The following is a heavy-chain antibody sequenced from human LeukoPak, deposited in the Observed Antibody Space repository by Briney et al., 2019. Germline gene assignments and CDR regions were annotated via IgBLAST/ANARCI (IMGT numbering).Heavy chain of an antibody. CDR2: IYYSGST. D-gene: IGHD3-22*01. J-gene: IGHJ4*02. Sequence: SETLSLTCTVSGGSISSYYWSWIRQPPGKGLEWIGYIYYSGSTNYNPSLKSRVTISVDTSKNQFSLKLSSVTAADTAVYYCASSSRGYYDSSGYLDYWGQGTLVTVSS. CDR3: ASSSRGYYDSSGYLDY. V-gene: IGHV4-59*08. CDR1: GGSISSYY.